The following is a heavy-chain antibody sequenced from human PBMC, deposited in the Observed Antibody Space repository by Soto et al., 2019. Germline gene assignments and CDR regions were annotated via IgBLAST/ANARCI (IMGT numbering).Heavy chain of an antibody. Sequence: GESLKISCKGSGYSFTSYWIGGVRQMPGKGLEWMGIIYPGDSDTRYSPSFHGQVAFSTDKSISTAYLQWSSLQASDTAMYYCARQTTYGFASDYWGQGTLVTVSS. J-gene: IGHJ4*02. CDR2: IYPGDSDT. V-gene: IGHV5-51*01. CDR1: GYSFTSYW. D-gene: IGHD3-10*01. CDR3: ARQTTYGFASDY.